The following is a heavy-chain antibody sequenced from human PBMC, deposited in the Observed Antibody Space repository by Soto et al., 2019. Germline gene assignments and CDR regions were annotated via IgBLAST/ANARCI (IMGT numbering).Heavy chain of an antibody. J-gene: IGHJ4*02. CDR3: AKDRGIAAAGTDY. V-gene: IGHV3-30*18. D-gene: IGHD6-13*01. CDR2: ISYDGSNK. Sequence: VGSLRLSCAASGFTFSSYGMHWVRQAPGKGLEWVAVISYDGSNKYYADSVKGRFTISRDNSKNTLYLQMNSLRAEDTAVYYCAKDRGIAAAGTDYWGQGTLVTVS. CDR1: GFTFSSYG.